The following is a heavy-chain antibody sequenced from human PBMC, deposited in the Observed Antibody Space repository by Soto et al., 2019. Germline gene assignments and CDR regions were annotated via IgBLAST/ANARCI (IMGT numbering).Heavy chain of an antibody. CDR3: ARGELWFGESYYFDY. V-gene: IGHV1-2*04. D-gene: IGHD3-10*01. Sequence: ASVKVSCKASGYTFTGYYMHWVRQTPGQGLEWMGWINPNSGGTNYAQKFQGWVTMTRDTSISTAYMELSRLRSDDTAVYYCARGELWFGESYYFDYWGQGTLVTAPQ. CDR2: INPNSGGT. J-gene: IGHJ4*02. CDR1: GYTFTGYY.